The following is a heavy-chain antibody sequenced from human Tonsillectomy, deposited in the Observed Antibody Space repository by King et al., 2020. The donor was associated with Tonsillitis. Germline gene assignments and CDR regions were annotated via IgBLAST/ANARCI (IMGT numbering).Heavy chain of an antibody. J-gene: IGHJ4*02. V-gene: IGHV3-53*01. Sequence: VQLVESGGGLIQPGGSLRLSCAASGVTVNNNYMTWVRQAPGKGLEWVSVLYSGGSTYYAYSVKGRFTNSRDNSKNTVVLQMNSLRAEDTAVYYCARGRTGTTVDDWGQGTLVTVSS. CDR2: LYSGGST. CDR1: GVTVNNNY. CDR3: ARGRTGTTVDD. D-gene: IGHD1-7*01.